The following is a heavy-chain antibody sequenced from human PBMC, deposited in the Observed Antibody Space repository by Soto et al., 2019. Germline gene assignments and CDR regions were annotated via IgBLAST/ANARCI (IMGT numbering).Heavy chain of an antibody. Sequence: VASVKVSCKASGGTFSSYAISWVRQAPGQGLEWMGGIIPIFGTANYAQKFQGRVTITADESTSTAYMELSSLRSEDTAVYYCARDSTSILKVKAYYYYGMDVWGQGTTVTVSS. CDR2: IIPIFGTA. J-gene: IGHJ6*02. CDR1: GGTFSSYA. V-gene: IGHV1-69*13. CDR3: ARDSTSILKVKAYYYYGMDV. D-gene: IGHD2-2*01.